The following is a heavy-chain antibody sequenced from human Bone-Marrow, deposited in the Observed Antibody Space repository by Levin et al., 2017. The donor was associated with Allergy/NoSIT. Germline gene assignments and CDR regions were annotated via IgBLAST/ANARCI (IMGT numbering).Heavy chain of an antibody. V-gene: IGHV3-21*01. J-gene: IGHJ2*01. CDR3: ARDVRSPAMAHFDL. Sequence: GESLKISCAASGFTFSSYSMNWVRPAPGKGLEWVPPISSSSSYIDYADSVKGRFTISRDNAKNSLYLQMNSLRAEDTAVYYCARDVRSPAMAHFDLWGRGTLVTVSS. CDR2: ISSSSSYI. D-gene: IGHD5-18*01. CDR1: GFTFSSYS.